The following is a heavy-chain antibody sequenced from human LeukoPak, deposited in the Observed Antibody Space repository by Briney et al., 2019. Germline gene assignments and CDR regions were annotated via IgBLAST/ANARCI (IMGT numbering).Heavy chain of an antibody. Sequence: PGGSLRLSCAGSGFTLSSSWMHWVRQAPAKGPVWVAHVSPDGNLANYADSVKGRFIISRDNAKNTLFLQMNSLRVEDTAVYYCARDLSFSPDHWGQGTPVTVSS. CDR3: ARDLSFSPDH. CDR1: GFTLSSSW. CDR2: VSPDGNLA. V-gene: IGHV3-74*01. J-gene: IGHJ4*02.